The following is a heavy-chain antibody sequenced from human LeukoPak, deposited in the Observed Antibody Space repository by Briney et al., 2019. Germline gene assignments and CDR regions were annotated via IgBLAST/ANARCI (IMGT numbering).Heavy chain of an antibody. J-gene: IGHJ4*02. Sequence: ASVKVSCKASGYTFTGYYMHWVRQAPGQGLEWMGWINPNSGNTGYAQKFQGRVTMTRNTSISTAYMELSSLRSEDTAVYYCARELGGMIVVVKGVFDYWGQGTLVTVSS. CDR2: INPNSGNT. D-gene: IGHD3-22*01. CDR3: ARELGGMIVVVKGVFDY. CDR1: GYTFTGYY. V-gene: IGHV1-8*02.